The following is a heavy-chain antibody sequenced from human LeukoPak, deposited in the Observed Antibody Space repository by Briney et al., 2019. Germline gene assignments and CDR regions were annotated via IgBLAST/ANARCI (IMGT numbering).Heavy chain of an antibody. CDR1: GGSISSGGYY. D-gene: IGHD3-22*01. V-gene: IGHV4-31*03. J-gene: IGHJ3*02. CDR3: AREADYDSSGYYYGPLDAFDI. CDR2: IYYSGST. Sequence: SETLSLTCTVSGGSISSGGYYWSWIRQHPGKGLEWIGYIYYSGSTYYNPSLKSRVTISVDTSKNQFSLKLSSVTAADTAVYYCAREADYDSSGYYYGPLDAFDIWGQGTMVTVSS.